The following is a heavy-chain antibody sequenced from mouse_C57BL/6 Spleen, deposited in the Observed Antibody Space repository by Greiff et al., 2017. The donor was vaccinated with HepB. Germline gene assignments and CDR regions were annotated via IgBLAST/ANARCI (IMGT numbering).Heavy chain of an antibody. CDR3: AMGGFAY. J-gene: IGHJ3*01. CDR1: GYTFTSYW. Sequence: VQLQQPGAELVMPGASVKLSCKASGYTFTSYWMHWVKQRPGQGLEWIGEIDPSDSYTNYNQKFKGKSTLTVDKSSSTAYMQLSILTAEDSAVYDCAMGGFAYWGQGTLVTVSA. V-gene: IGHV1-69*01. CDR2: IDPSDSYT.